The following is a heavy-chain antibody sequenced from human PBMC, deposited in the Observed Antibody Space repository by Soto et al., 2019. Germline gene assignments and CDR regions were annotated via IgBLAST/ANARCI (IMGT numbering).Heavy chain of an antibody. CDR1: GYSFTRYW. V-gene: IGHV5-51*01. D-gene: IGHD2-2*01. CDR2: IYPGDSDT. Sequence: PGESLKISCKGSGYSFTRYWIGWVRQVPGKGLEWMGIIYPGDSDTRYSPSFQGQVTISADKSISTAYLQWSSLKASDTAMYYCARHRTSIVVVPAARRDYYYGMDVWGQGTTVTVSS. CDR3: ARHRTSIVVVPAARRDYYYGMDV. J-gene: IGHJ6*02.